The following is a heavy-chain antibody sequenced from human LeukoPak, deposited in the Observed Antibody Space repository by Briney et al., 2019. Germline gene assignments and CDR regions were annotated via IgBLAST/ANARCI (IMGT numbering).Heavy chain of an antibody. Sequence: SETLSLTCNVSGGSISNYYWSWIRQPPGKGLEWIGYIYYSGSTNYSPSLKSRVTISVDTSKNQFSLNLSSVTAADTAMYYCARDRSPEGYYDSSHWDYYHGMDVWGQGTTVTVSS. D-gene: IGHD3-22*01. CDR3: ARDRSPEGYYDSSHWDYYHGMDV. CDR2: IYYSGST. J-gene: IGHJ6*02. CDR1: GGSISNYY. V-gene: IGHV4-59*01.